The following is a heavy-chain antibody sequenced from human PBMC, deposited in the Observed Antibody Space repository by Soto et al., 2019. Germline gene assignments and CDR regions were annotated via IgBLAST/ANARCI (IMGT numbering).Heavy chain of an antibody. D-gene: IGHD6-13*01. CDR2: IYYSGST. V-gene: IGHV4-31*02. CDR3: ARDQGNSQGYSSSWVGFDY. J-gene: IGHJ4*02. Sequence: PSETLSLTCTVSGGSISSGGYYWSWIRQHPGKGLEWIGYIYYSGSTYYNPSLKSRVTISVDTSKNQFPLKLSSVTAADTAVYYCARDQGNSQGYSSSWVGFDYWGQGTLVTVSS. CDR1: GGSISSGGYY.